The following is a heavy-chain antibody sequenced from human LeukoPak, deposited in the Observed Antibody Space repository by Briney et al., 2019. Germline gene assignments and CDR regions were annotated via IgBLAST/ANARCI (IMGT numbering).Heavy chain of an antibody. Sequence: PSETLCLTCTVSGGSISSYYWSWIRQPPGKGLEWIGYIYYSGSTNYNPSLKSRVTISVDTSKNQFSLKLSSVTAADTAVYYCARDSGYSSSSGSYYYYGMDVWGQGTTVTVSS. CDR2: IYYSGST. V-gene: IGHV4-59*01. J-gene: IGHJ6*02. CDR3: ARDSGYSSSSGSYYYYGMDV. D-gene: IGHD6-6*01. CDR1: GGSISSYY.